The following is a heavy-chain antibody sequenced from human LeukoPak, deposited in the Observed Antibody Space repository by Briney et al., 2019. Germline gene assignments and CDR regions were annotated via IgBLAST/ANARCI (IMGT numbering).Heavy chain of an antibody. CDR3: ARDRWAMGYYYYMDV. CDR2: IYYSGST. D-gene: IGHD5-18*01. V-gene: IGHV4-59*01. J-gene: IGHJ6*03. Sequence: PSETLSLTCTVSSGSISSYYWSWIRQPPGKGLEWIGYIYYSGSTNYNPSLKSRVTISVDTSKNQFSLKLSSVTAADTAVYYCARDRWAMGYYYYMDVWGKGTTVTVSS. CDR1: SGSISSYY.